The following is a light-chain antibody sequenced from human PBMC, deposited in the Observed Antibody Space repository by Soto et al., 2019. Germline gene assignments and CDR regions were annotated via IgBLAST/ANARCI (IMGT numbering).Light chain of an antibody. CDR1: QSISSW. CDR2: DAS. J-gene: IGKJ1*01. CDR3: QQYNSYWT. V-gene: IGKV1-5*01. Sequence: DIPLTQSHSTLSASGLDREHIXFRASQSISSWLAWYQQKPGKAPKLLIYDASSLESGVPSRFSGSGSGTEFTLTISSLQPDDFATYYCQQYNSYWTFGQGTKVDIK.